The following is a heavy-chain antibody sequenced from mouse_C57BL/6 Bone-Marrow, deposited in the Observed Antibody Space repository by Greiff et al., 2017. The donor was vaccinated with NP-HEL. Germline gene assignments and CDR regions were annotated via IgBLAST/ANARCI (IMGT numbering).Heavy chain of an antibody. D-gene: IGHD1-1*01. J-gene: IGHJ1*03. CDR2: INPYNGGT. CDR3: ARSGSSSLFDV. Sequence: DVQLQESGPVLVKPGASVKMSCKASGYTFTDYYMNWVKQSHGKSLEWIGVINPYNGGTSYNQKFKGKATLTVDKSSSTAYMELNSLTSEDSAVYYCARSGSSSLFDVWGTGTTVTVSS. V-gene: IGHV1-19*01. CDR1: GYTFTDYY.